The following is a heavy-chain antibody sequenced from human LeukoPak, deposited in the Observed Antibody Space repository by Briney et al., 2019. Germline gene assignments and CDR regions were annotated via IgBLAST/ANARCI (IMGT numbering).Heavy chain of an antibody. V-gene: IGHV1-18*01. D-gene: IGHD4-17*01. J-gene: IGHJ5*02. CDR3: ASSHGDYGWFDP. CDR1: GYTFTSYG. CDR2: ISAYNGNT. Sequence: ASVKVSCKASGYTFTSYGISWVRQAPGQGLEWMGWISAYNGNTNYAQKLQGRVTMTRDMSTSTVYMELSSLRSEDTAVYYCASSHGDYGWFDPWGQGTLVTVSS.